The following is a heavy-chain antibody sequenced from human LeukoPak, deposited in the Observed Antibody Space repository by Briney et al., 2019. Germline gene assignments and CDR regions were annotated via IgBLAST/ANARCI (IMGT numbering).Heavy chain of an antibody. CDR1: GIIFQKFS. J-gene: IGHJ4*02. Sequence: GSLRLSRGASGIIFQKFSIDRVRQAPGEGLEWVSAISGSGGSTYYADSVKGRFTISRDNSKNTLYLQMNSLRAEDTAVYYCAKLIHFDYWGQGTLVTVSS. CDR3: AKLIHFDY. CDR2: ISGSGGST. V-gene: IGHV3-23*01.